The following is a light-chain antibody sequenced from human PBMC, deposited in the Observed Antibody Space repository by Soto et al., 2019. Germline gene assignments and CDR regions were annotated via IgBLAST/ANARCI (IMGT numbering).Light chain of an antibody. CDR2: DVS. Sequence: QSALTQPASVSGSPGQSITISCTGTSSDVGGYNYVSWYQEHPGKAPKLMIYDVSNRPSRVSNRFSGSKSGNTASLTISGLQAEDEADYYCSSYTSDSTYVFGTGTKLTV. J-gene: IGLJ1*01. CDR3: SSYTSDSTYV. CDR1: SSDVGGYNY. V-gene: IGLV2-14*01.